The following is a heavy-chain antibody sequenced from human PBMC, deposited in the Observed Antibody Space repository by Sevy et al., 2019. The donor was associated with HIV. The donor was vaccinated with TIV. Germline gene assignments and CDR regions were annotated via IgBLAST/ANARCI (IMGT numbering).Heavy chain of an antibody. Sequence: SETLSLTCTVSGGSISSGDYYWSWIRQPPGKGLEWIGYIYYSGSTYYNPSLKSRVTISVDTSKNQFSLKLSSVTAADTAVYYCARDRSLYYYGSGSFDYWGQGTLVTVSS. V-gene: IGHV4-30-4*01. CDR2: IYYSGST. J-gene: IGHJ4*02. CDR1: GGSISSGDYY. D-gene: IGHD3-10*01. CDR3: ARDRSLYYYGSGSFDY.